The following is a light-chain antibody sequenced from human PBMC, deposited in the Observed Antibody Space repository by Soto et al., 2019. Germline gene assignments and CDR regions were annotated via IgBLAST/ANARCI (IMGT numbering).Light chain of an antibody. Sequence: QSPLTQPPSASGSPGQSVTISCTGTSSDVGGHNHVSWYQQHPGKAPKLIISDVHKRPSGVPDRFSGSKSGNTASLTVSGLQAEDEADYYCSSYTGSNNPPVFGGGTKLTVL. J-gene: IGLJ3*02. CDR1: SSDVGGHNH. CDR3: SSYTGSNNPPV. V-gene: IGLV2-8*01. CDR2: DVH.